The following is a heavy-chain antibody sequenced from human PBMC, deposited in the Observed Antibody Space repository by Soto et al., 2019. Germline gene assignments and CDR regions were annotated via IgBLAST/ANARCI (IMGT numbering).Heavy chain of an antibody. Sequence: GGSLRLSCAASGFTFSSYSMNWVRQAPGKGLEWVSYISSSSSTIYYADSVKGRFTISRDNAKNSLYLQMNSLRDEDTAVYYCARRKQLVLSYYYGMDVWGQGTTVTVS. V-gene: IGHV3-48*02. D-gene: IGHD6-6*01. CDR2: ISSSSSTI. CDR1: GFTFSSYS. CDR3: ARRKQLVLSYYYGMDV. J-gene: IGHJ6*02.